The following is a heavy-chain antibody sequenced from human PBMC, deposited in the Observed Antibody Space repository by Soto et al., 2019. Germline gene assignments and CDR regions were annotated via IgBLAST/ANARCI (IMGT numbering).Heavy chain of an antibody. Sequence: GASVKVSCKASGGTFSSYTISWVRQAPGQGLEWMGRIIPILGIANYAQKFQGRVTITADKSTSTAYMELSSLRSEDTAVYYCASRDVLVPAAMERIYYYGMDVWGQGNTVTVSS. J-gene: IGHJ6*02. D-gene: IGHD2-2*01. CDR3: ASRDVLVPAAMERIYYYGMDV. CDR1: GGTFSSYT. V-gene: IGHV1-69*02. CDR2: IIPILGIA.